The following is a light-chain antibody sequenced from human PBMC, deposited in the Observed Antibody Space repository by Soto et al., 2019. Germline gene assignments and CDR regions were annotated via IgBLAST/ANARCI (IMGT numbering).Light chain of an antibody. CDR3: SSYTSSNTYV. Sequence: QAVLTQPPSVSGSPGQSVAISCTGTSSDVGSYNRVSWYQQPPGTAPKVMIYEVSNRPSGVPDRFSGSKSGNTASLTISGLQAEDEADYYCSSYTSSNTYVFGTGTKVTVL. CDR2: EVS. CDR1: SSDVGSYNR. V-gene: IGLV2-18*02. J-gene: IGLJ1*01.